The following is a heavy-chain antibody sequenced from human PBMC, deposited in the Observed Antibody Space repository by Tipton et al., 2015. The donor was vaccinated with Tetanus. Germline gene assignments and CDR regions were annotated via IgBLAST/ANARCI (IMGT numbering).Heavy chain of an antibody. Sequence: QSGPEVKKPGASLKVSCKASGYTFTDYYINWVRQAPGQGLEWMGWINPKTGGTRVSRRFQAFVSMSRDTSINTVYMELPWLRSDDAAVYYCARSQRFTLGFALWGPGTRVTVSS. J-gene: IGHJ5*02. V-gene: IGHV1-2*04. D-gene: IGHD6-25*01. CDR2: INPKTGGT. CDR3: ARSQRFTLGFAL. CDR1: GYTFTDYY.